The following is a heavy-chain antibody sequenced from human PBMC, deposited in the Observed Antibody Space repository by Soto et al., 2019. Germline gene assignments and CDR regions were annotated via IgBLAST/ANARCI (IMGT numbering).Heavy chain of an antibody. Sequence: QVPLVQSGAEVKKPGSSVTVSCKASGGTFSSYAIHWVRQAPGQGLEWMGGIIPMYGPAKYAERFQGRVTITADESTSAVYEELTSLTSQDTAVYYCARVASMVRGVIDNWFDPWGHGTLVTVSS. D-gene: IGHD3-10*01. CDR1: GGTFSSYA. CDR3: ARVASMVRGVIDNWFDP. J-gene: IGHJ5*02. V-gene: IGHV1-69*01. CDR2: IIPMYGPA.